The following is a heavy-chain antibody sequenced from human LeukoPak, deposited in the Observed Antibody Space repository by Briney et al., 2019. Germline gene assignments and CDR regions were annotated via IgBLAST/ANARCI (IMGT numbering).Heavy chain of an antibody. J-gene: IGHJ4*02. CDR1: GYTFTDYY. V-gene: IGHV1-46*01. D-gene: IGHD1-20*01. CDR2: INPSDGGT. Sequence: APVKVSCKAAGYTFTDYYMHWVRQAPGQGLEWMGLINPSDGGTTYSKKFQGRVTMTRDTSTSTVYMELSSLRSEDTAVFYCARDANWNPPYYFDYWGQGTLVTVSS. CDR3: ARDANWNPPYYFDY.